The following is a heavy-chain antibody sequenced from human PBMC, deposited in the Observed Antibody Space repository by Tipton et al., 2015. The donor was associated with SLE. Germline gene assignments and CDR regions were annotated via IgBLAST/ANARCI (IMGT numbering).Heavy chain of an antibody. CDR2: ISSSSSTI. CDR3: ARSGGSQGYYYYYMDV. CDR1: GFTFSSYS. V-gene: IGHV3-48*01. J-gene: IGHJ6*03. Sequence: SLRLSCAASGFTFSSYSMNWVRQAPGKGLEWVSYISSSSSTIYYADSVKGRFTISRDNAKNSLYLQMNSLRAEDTAVYYCARSGGSQGYYYYYMDVWGKGTTVTVSS. D-gene: IGHD1-26*01.